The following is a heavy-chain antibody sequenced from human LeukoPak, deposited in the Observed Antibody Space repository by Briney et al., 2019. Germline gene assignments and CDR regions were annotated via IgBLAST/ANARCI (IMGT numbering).Heavy chain of an antibody. J-gene: IGHJ6*02. D-gene: IGHD2-2*02. CDR2: MNPNSGNT. CDR1: GYTFTSFG. Sequence: EASVKVSCKASGYTFTSFGINWVRQATGQGLEWMGWMNPNSGNTGYAQKFQGRVTMTRNTSISTAYMELSSLRSEDTAVYYCARGRGYCSSTSCYKGNYYYYGMDVWGQGTTVTVSS. V-gene: IGHV1-8*02. CDR3: ARGRGYCSSTSCYKGNYYYYGMDV.